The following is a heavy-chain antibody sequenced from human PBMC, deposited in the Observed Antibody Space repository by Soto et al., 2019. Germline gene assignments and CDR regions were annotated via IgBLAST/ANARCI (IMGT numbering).Heavy chain of an antibody. CDR2: IIPIFGTA. Sequence: GASVKVSCKASGGTFSSYAISWVRQAPGQGLEWMGGIIPIFGTANYAQKFQGRVTITADESASTAYMELSSLRSEDTALYYCASTRELASYYYYGMDVWGQGTTVTVSS. CDR1: GGTFSSYA. D-gene: IGHD1-26*01. CDR3: ASTRELASYYYYGMDV. J-gene: IGHJ6*02. V-gene: IGHV1-69*01.